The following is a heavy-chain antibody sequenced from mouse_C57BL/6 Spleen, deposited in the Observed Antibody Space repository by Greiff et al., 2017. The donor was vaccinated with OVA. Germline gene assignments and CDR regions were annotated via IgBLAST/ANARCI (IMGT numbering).Heavy chain of an antibody. V-gene: IGHV1-52*01. CDR1: GYTFTSYW. J-gene: IGHJ1*03. D-gene: IGHD2-5*01. Sequence: QVQLKQPGAELVKPGASVKMSCKASGYTFTSYWITWVKQRPIQGLEWIGTIDPSDSETHYNQKFTDKATLTLDKSSSTAYMQLSSLTSEDSAVYYGARDSNYWYFDVWGTGTTVTVSS. CDR2: IDPSDSET. CDR3: ARDSNYWYFDV.